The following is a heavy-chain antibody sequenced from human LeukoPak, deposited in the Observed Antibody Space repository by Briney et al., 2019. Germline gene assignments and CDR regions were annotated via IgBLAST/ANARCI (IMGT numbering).Heavy chain of an antibody. CDR3: ARSGSLRSSFDY. D-gene: IGHD1-26*01. CDR1: GGSITSSNFY. V-gene: IGHV4-39*07. J-gene: IGHJ4*02. CDR2: IYYSGST. Sequence: SETLSLTCTVSGGSITSSNFYWGWIRQPPGKGLEWIGSIYYSGSTHYNPSLKSRVTISVDTSKNQFSLKLSSVTAADTAVYYCARSGSLRSSFDYSGQGTLVTVSS.